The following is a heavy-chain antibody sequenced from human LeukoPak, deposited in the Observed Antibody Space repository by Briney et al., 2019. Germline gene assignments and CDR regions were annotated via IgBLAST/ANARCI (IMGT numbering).Heavy chain of an antibody. V-gene: IGHV4-4*09. CDR2: IYTSGST. CDR1: GGSISSYY. CDR3: ARYTLRANVRGERYNWNEIYYYYYGMDV. Sequence: SETLSLTCTVSGGSISSYYWSWIRQPPGKGLEWIGYIYTSGSTNYNPSLKSRVTISVDTSKNQFSLKLSSVTAADTAVYYCARYTLRANVRGERYNWNEIYYYYYGMDVWGQGTTVTVSS. D-gene: IGHD1-1*01. J-gene: IGHJ6*02.